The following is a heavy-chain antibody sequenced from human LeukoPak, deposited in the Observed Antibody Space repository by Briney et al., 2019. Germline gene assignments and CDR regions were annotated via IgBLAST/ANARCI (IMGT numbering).Heavy chain of an antibody. CDR1: GYTFTSYA. Sequence: VASVKVSCKASGYTFTSYAMHWVRQAPGQRLEWMGWINAGNGNTKYSQKFQGRVTITRDTSASTAYMELSSLRSEDTAVYYCARTPGPYSSSFNWFDPWGQGTLVTVSS. CDR2: INAGNGNT. J-gene: IGHJ5*02. D-gene: IGHD6-13*01. CDR3: ARTPGPYSSSFNWFDP. V-gene: IGHV1-3*01.